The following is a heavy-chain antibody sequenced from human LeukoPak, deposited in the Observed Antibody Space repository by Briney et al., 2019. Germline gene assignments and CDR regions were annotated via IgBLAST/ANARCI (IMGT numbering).Heavy chain of an antibody. CDR2: ISAYNGNT. J-gene: IGHJ4*02. D-gene: IGHD3-3*01. CDR1: GYIFTGYY. Sequence: ASVKVSCKASGYIFTGYYMHWVRQAPGQGLEWMGRISAYNGNTNYAQKLQGRVTMTTDTSTSTAYMELRSLRSDDTAVYYCARRGRGVASGYDYWGQGTLVTVSS. CDR3: ARRGRGVASGYDY. V-gene: IGHV1-18*04.